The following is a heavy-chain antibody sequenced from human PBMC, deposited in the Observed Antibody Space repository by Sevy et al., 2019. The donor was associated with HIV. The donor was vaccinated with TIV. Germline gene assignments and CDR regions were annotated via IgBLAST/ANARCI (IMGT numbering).Heavy chain of an antibody. CDR1: GFTFTYAW. D-gene: IGHD2-8*02. V-gene: IGHV3-15*01. CDR2: IKSKADGGTI. J-gene: IGHJ6*01. Sequence: GGSLRLSCAASGFTFTYAWMTWVRQAPGKGLEWVGRIKSKADGGTIDYAAPVKGRFTISRDDSKNTLYLQMNSLKTEDTGAYYCSTDPIIVLLVTHGMDVWGQGTTVTVSS. CDR3: STDPIIVLLVTHGMDV.